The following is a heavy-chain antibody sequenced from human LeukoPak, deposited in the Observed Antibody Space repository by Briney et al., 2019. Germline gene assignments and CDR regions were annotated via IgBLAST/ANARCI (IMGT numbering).Heavy chain of an antibody. J-gene: IGHJ6*02. D-gene: IGHD6-19*01. CDR1: GYTFTRYG. V-gene: IGHV1-18*01. Sequence: ASVKVSCKASGYTFTRYGISWVRQATGQGLEWMGWISAYNGNTNYAQKLQGRVTMTTDTSTSTAYMELRSLRSDDTAVYYCARMEYSSGWTDYYYYGMDVWGQGTTVTVSS. CDR2: ISAYNGNT. CDR3: ARMEYSSGWTDYYYYGMDV.